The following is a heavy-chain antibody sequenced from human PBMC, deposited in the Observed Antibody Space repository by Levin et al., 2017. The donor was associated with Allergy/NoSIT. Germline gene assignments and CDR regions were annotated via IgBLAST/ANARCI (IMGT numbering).Heavy chain of an antibody. CDR3: ARVSSWAPGHFDY. V-gene: IGHV1-2*02. Sequence: GASVKVSCKASGYTFTGYYMHWVRQAPGQGLEWMGWINPNSGGTNYAQKFQGRVTMTRDTSISTAYMELSRLRSDDTAVYYCARVSSWAPGHFDYWGQGTLVTVSS. CDR2: INPNSGGT. CDR1: GYTFTGYY. D-gene: IGHD1-1*01. J-gene: IGHJ4*02.